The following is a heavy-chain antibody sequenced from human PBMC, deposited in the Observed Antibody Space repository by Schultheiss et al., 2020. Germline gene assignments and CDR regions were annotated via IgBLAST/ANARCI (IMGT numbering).Heavy chain of an antibody. CDR2: IYTSGST. CDR3: ARRGVGATKGPVFDY. D-gene: IGHD1-26*01. V-gene: IGHV4-4*07. CDR1: GGSISSYY. Sequence: SETLSLTCTVSGGSISSYYWSWIRQPAGKGLEWIGRIYTSGSTYYNPSLKSRVTISVDTSKNQFSLKLSSVTAADTAVYYCARRGVGATKGPVFDYWGQGTLVTVSS. J-gene: IGHJ4*02.